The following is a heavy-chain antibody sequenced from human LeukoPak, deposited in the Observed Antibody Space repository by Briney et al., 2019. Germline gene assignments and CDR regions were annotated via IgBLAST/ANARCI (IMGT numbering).Heavy chain of an antibody. CDR2: ISSNSDST. CDR1: GFTFSSYA. CDR3: ARTYGSGMNWFDP. J-gene: IGHJ5*02. V-gene: IGHV3-23*01. Sequence: PGGSLRLSCAASGFTFSSYAMSWVRQAPGKGLEWVSTISSNSDSTYYGDSVKGRFTISRDNSKNTLYLQMNSLRADDTAVYYCARTYGSGMNWFDPWGQGTLVTVSS. D-gene: IGHD3-10*01.